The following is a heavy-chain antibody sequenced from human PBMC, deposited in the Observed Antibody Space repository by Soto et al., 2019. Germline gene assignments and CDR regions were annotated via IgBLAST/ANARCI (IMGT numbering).Heavy chain of an antibody. CDR1: GYTFRNYG. CDR2: ISPYNGET. D-gene: IGHD3-16*01. J-gene: IGHJ6*02. V-gene: IGHV1-18*01. Sequence: ASVKVSCKAFGYTFRNYGITWVRQVTGQGLEWMGWISPYNGETKYAQKVQGRVTMTTDTSTSTAYMELRSLRSDDTAVYYCARDRMGVSVSGPVSLDVWGQGTTVTVSS. CDR3: ARDRMGVSVSGPVSLDV.